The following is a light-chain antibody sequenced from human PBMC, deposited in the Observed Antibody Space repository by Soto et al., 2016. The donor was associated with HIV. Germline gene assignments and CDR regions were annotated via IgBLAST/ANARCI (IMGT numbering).Light chain of an antibody. CDR1: QSVFDR. V-gene: IGKV1-5*03. CDR3: QQYNTVPWT. J-gene: IGKJ1*01. Sequence: DIQMTQSPSTLSASVGDRVTTTCRASQSVFDRLAWYQQKPGKAPKLLIYKASSLEGGVPSRFSGSGSGTEFTLTISSLQPDDVGTYYCQQYNTVPWTFGQGT. CDR2: KAS.